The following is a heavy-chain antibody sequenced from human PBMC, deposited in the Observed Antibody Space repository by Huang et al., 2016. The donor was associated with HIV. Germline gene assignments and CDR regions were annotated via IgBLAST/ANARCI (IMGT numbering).Heavy chain of an antibody. CDR3: AREAWASGVAHYFDY. J-gene: IGHJ4*02. CDR1: GYSFTGHF. Sequence: QVQLVQSGAEVKRHGASVKVSCKASGYSFTGHFIHWVRQAPGQGLEWVGRLDPNSGAINCASRLQGRVSMTRDKSVGTAYMELSGLRSDDTAVFFCAREAWASGVAHYFDYWGPGTLVTVSS. D-gene: IGHD3-10*01. CDR2: LDPNSGAI. V-gene: IGHV1-2*06.